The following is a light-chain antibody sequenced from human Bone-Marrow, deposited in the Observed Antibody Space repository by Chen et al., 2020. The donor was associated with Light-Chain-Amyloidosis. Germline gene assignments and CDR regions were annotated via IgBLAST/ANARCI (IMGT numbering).Light chain of an antibody. Sequence: QSVLTQPPSVSGAPGQRVTISCTGTSSYDVNWYQQLPGTAPKLLIYADTDRPSGVPDGFSGFKSGTSASLAITGLQADDEGDYYCQSYDSTVTGPWVFGGGTKLTVL. CDR2: ADT. J-gene: IGLJ3*02. V-gene: IGLV1-40*01. CDR1: SSYD. CDR3: QSYDSTVTGPWV.